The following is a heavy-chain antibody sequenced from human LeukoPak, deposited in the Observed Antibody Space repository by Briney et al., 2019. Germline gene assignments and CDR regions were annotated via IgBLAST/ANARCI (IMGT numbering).Heavy chain of an antibody. Sequence: PGGSLRLSCAASGFTFSDYYMSWIRQAPGKGLEWVSYISSSGSTIYYADSVKGRFTISRDNAKNSLYLQMNSLRAEDTAVYYCARDKSQRRWPQTHPSAFDIWGQGTMVTVSS. CDR1: GFTFSDYY. CDR2: ISSSGSTI. D-gene: IGHD4-23*01. J-gene: IGHJ3*02. V-gene: IGHV3-11*04. CDR3: ARDKSQRRWPQTHPSAFDI.